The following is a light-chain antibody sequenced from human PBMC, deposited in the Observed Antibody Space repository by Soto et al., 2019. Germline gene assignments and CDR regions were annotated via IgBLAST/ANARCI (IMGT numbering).Light chain of an antibody. CDR3: CSSAGSSTHV. CDR1: SSDVGNYNL. V-gene: IGLV2-23*01. Sequence: QSVLTQPASVSGSPGQSITISFTGTSSDVGNYNLVSWFQQHPGKAPKVTIYEGHKRPSGVSHRLSGSKSGHPASLTISGVQAEDEAYYYCCSSAGSSTHVFGSATTVPVL. J-gene: IGLJ1*01. CDR2: EGH.